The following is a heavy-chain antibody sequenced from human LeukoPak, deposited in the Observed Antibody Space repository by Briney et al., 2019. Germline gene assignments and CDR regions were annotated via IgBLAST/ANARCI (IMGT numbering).Heavy chain of an antibody. V-gene: IGHV3-21*01. D-gene: IGHD3-9*01. CDR2: ITSGGDYI. J-gene: IGHJ4*02. CDR3: ARGHYDVLAASYKWTPDY. CDR1: GFTFNTFN. Sequence: GGSLRLSCAASGFTFNTFNMNWVRQAPRKGLEWGSSITSGGDYIYYADSVKGRFTTSRDNAKNSLSLQLNSLRVEDTAVYYCARGHYDVLAASYKWTPDYWGQGTLVTVSS.